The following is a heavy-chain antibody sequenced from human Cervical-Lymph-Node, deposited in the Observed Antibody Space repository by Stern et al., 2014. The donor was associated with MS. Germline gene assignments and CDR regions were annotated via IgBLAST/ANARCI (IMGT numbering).Heavy chain of an antibody. CDR1: GGSISSYY. CDR3: ASRNGDY. V-gene: IGHV4-59*01. J-gene: IGHJ4*02. Sequence: QVQLQESGPGLVKPSETLSLTCTVSGGSISSYYWSWIRQTPGKGLEWIGYIYYSGSTNYNHSLKRRVNISVETTTTQFSLQLRSVTAADTALYYCASRNGDYWGQGTLVTVSS. CDR2: IYYSGST. D-gene: IGHD2-8*01.